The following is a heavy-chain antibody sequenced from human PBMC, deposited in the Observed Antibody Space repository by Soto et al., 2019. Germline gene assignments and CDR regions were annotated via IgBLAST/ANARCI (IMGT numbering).Heavy chain of an antibody. CDR2: ISWNSGSI. D-gene: IGHD6-13*01. CDR3: AKDMTAAAGESYYYYYGMDV. Sequence: PGGSLRLSCAASGFTFDDYAMHWVRQAPGKGLEWVSGISWNSGSIGYADSVKGRFTISRDNAKNSLYLQMNSLRAEDTALYYCAKDMTAAAGESYYYYYGMDVWGQGTTVTVS. CDR1: GFTFDDYA. V-gene: IGHV3-9*01. J-gene: IGHJ6*02.